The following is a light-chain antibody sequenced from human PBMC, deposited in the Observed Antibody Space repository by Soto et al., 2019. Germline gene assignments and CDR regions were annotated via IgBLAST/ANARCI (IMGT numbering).Light chain of an antibody. CDR3: SSYTSSSTPYV. J-gene: IGLJ1*01. CDR2: DVT. Sequence: QSALTQPASVSGSPGQWITISCTGTSSDVGGYNYVSWYQQHPVKAPKLMIYDVTNRPSGVSDRFSGSKSGNTASPTISGLQADDEADYYCSSYTSSSTPYVFGTGTKLTVL. V-gene: IGLV2-14*01. CDR1: SSDVGGYNY.